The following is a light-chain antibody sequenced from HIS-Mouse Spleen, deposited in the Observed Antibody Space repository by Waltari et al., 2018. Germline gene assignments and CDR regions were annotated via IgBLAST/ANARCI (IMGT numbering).Light chain of an antibody. CDR2: EGS. Sequence: QSALTQPASVSWSPGQAITISCTGTSSDVGCYNLVSWYQQHPGKAPKLMIYEGSQRPSGVSNRFSGSKSGNTASLTISGLQAEDAADYYCCSYAGSSTYVFGTGTKVTVL. CDR1: SSDVGCYNL. V-gene: IGLV2-23*01. J-gene: IGLJ1*01. CDR3: CSYAGSSTYV.